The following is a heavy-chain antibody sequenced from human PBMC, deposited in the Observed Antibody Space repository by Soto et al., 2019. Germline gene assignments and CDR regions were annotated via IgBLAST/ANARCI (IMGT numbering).Heavy chain of an antibody. V-gene: IGHV3-30*18. CDR1: GFTFSDYA. Sequence: VQLVESGGGVVQPGRSQRLSCAASGFTFSDYAMHWVRQAPGKGLEWVAVVSHDGRNTHYVDSVKGRFTISRDSSKNTVSLEMTSLRAEDTAVYYCAKGGRQWLVTSDFNYWGQGALVTVSS. CDR2: VSHDGRNT. CDR3: AKGGRQWLVTSDFNY. J-gene: IGHJ4*02. D-gene: IGHD6-19*01.